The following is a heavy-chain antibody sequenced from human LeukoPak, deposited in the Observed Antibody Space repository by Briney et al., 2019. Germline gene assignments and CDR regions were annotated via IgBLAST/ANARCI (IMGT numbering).Heavy chain of an antibody. Sequence: SETLSLTCNVSGVSVGTSHWSWIRQRPGKGLEWIGCLSYTGKTDYNPSLKSRVSISLGSSNNHFSLKLTSVTAADTAVYYCSEGYFEPFDHWGQGILVTVSS. D-gene: IGHD2/OR15-2a*01. CDR3: SEGYFEPFDH. V-gene: IGHV4-59*02. J-gene: IGHJ4*02. CDR1: GVSVGTSH. CDR2: LSYTGKT.